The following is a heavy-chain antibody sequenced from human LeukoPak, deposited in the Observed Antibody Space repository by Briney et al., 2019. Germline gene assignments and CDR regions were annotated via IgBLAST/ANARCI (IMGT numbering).Heavy chain of an antibody. CDR2: INHSGST. CDR1: GGSFSGYY. D-gene: IGHD3-10*01. CDR3: ARESSGNYPLGYMDV. J-gene: IGHJ6*03. Sequence: SETLSLTCAVYGGSFSGYYWSSIRQPPGKGLEWIGEINHSGSTNYNPSLKSRVTISVDTSKNQFSLKLSSVTAADTAVYYRARESSGNYPLGYMDVWGKGTTVTVSS. V-gene: IGHV4-34*01.